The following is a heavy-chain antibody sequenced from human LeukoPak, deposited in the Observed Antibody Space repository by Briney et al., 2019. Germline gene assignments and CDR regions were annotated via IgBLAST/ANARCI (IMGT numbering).Heavy chain of an antibody. V-gene: IGHV1-18*01. J-gene: IGHJ5*02. CDR2: ISAYNGNT. CDR3: ARVVRAAAGNNWFDP. D-gene: IGHD6-13*01. Sequence: ASVKVSCKASAYTFTSYGISWVRQAPGQGLECVGWISAYNGNTNYAQKFQGRVTMTTDTSTSTAYMELRSLTSDDTAVYYCARVVRAAAGNNWFDPWGQGTLVTVSS. CDR1: AYTFTSYG.